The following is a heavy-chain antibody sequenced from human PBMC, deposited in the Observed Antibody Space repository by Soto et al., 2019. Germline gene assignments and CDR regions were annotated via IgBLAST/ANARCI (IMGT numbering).Heavy chain of an antibody. CDR1: GYTFGTYW. D-gene: IGHD2-8*01. Sequence: ESLKISCKGSGYTFGTYWIAWVLHMSGKGLEWMGIIYPGDSETRYSPSFDGQVTISVDKSLTTAYLQWASLRASDTAMYYCAICGTNDHACDYWGQGTLVTVSS. CDR2: IYPGDSET. V-gene: IGHV5-51*01. CDR3: AICGTNDHACDY. J-gene: IGHJ4*02.